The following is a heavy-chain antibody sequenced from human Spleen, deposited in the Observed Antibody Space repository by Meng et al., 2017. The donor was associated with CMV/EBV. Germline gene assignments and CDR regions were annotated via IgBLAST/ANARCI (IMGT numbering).Heavy chain of an antibody. CDR3: ARAVCSSTSCYTGRGWFDP. D-gene: IGHD2-2*02. CDR1: GFTFSSYA. J-gene: IGHJ5*02. V-gene: IGHV3-21*01. Sequence: GGSLRLSCAASGFTFSSYAMSWVRQAPGKGLEWVSSISSSSSYIYYADSVKGRFTISRDNAKNSLYLQMNSLRAEDTAVYYCARAVCSSTSCYTGRGWFDPWGQGTLVTVSS. CDR2: ISSSSSYI.